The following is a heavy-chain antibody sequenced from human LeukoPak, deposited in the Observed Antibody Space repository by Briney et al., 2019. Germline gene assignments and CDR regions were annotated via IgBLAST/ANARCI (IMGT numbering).Heavy chain of an antibody. D-gene: IGHD5-18*01. V-gene: IGHV3-43*01. CDR2: ISWNAGRT. CDR1: GFTFDDYT. Sequence: PGGSLRLPCAASGFTFDDYTMHWVRQSPGKGLEWVSLISWNAGRTYYADSVKGRFTISRDNSKNSLYLQMNSLRTEDTALYYCAKADTTLDPFDHWGQGTLVTVPS. J-gene: IGHJ4*02. CDR3: AKADTTLDPFDH.